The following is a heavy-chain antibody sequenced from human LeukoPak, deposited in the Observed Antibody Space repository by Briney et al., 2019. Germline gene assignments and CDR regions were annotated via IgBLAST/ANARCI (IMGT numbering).Heavy chain of an antibody. D-gene: IGHD1-20*01. CDR1: GFTFSSYE. CDR2: IKQDGSEK. Sequence: PGGSLRLSCAASGFTFSSYEMNWVRQAPGKGLEWVANIKQDGSEKYYVDSVKGRFTISRDNAKNSLYLQMNSLRAEDTAVYYCAALAVNWNDRDYWGQGTLVTVSS. V-gene: IGHV3-7*01. J-gene: IGHJ4*02. CDR3: AALAVNWNDRDY.